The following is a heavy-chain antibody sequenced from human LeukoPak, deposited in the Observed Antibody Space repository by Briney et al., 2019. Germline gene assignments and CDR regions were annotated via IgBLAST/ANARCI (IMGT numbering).Heavy chain of an antibody. Sequence: PGGSLRLSCAASEFTFSDYYMTWIRQAPGKGLEWVSVIHSGGSTFYADSVKGRFTISRDNSKNTLYLQMNSLRVEDTAVYYCARTYYYDNSDYFPFDYWGQGTLVTVSS. CDR1: EFTFSDYY. V-gene: IGHV3-53*01. J-gene: IGHJ4*02. CDR2: IHSGGST. D-gene: IGHD3-22*01. CDR3: ARTYYYDNSDYFPFDY.